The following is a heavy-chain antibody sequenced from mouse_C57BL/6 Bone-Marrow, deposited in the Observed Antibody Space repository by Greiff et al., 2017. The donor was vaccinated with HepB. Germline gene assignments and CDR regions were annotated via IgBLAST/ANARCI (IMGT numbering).Heavy chain of an antibody. CDR1: GFTFSDYY. J-gene: IGHJ4*01. CDR3: ARREVLRDYAMDY. D-gene: IGHD1-1*01. V-gene: IGHV5-12*01. Sequence: EVKLMESGGGLVQPGGSLKLSCAASGFTFSDYYMYWVRQTPEKRLEWVAYISNGGGSTYYPDTVKGRFTISRDNAKNTLYLQMSRLKSEDTAMYYCARREVLRDYAMDYWGQGTSVTVSS. CDR2: ISNGGGST.